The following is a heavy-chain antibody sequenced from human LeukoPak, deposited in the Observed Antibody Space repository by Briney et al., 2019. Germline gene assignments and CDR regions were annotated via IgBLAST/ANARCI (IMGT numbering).Heavy chain of an antibody. CDR3: ARGRRDSPIAVAGTLYFQH. Sequence: GSLRLSCAASGFTFSNAWMSLIRQPPGKGLEWIGEINHSGSTNYNPSLKSRVTISVDTSKNQFSLKLSSVTAADTAVYYCARGRRDSPIAVAGTLYFQHWGQGTLVTVSS. CDR1: GFTFSNAW. D-gene: IGHD6-19*01. J-gene: IGHJ1*01. V-gene: IGHV4-34*01. CDR2: INHSGST.